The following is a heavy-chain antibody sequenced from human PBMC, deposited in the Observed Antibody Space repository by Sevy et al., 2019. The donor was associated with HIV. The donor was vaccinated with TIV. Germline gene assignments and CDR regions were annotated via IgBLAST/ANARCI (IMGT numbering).Heavy chain of an antibody. Sequence: GGSLRLSCAASGFTVSSNYMSWVRQAPGKGLEWVSVIYSGGSTYYADSVKGRFTISRDNSKNTLYLQMNSLRAEDTAVYYCARSPRLGYCSGGSCYGYFDYWGQRTLVTVSS. D-gene: IGHD2-15*01. J-gene: IGHJ4*02. CDR2: IYSGGST. CDR3: ARSPRLGYCSGGSCYGYFDY. V-gene: IGHV3-53*01. CDR1: GFTVSSNY.